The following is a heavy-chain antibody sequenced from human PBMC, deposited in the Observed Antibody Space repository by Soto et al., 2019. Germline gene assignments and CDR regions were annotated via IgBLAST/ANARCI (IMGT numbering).Heavy chain of an antibody. J-gene: IGHJ6*02. CDR1: GGSVSSGSYY. CDR2: IYYSGST. D-gene: IGHD6-13*01. Sequence: SETLSLTCTVSGGSVSSGSYYWSWIRQPPGKGLEWIGYIYYSGSTNYNPSLKSRVTISVDTSKNQFSLKLSSVTAADTAVYYCARDRPIAAAGTFYYYYSGMDVWGQGTTVTVSS. CDR3: ARDRPIAAAGTFYYYYSGMDV. V-gene: IGHV4-61*01.